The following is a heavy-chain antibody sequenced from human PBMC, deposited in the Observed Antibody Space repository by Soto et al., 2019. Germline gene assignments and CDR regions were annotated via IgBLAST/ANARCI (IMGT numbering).Heavy chain of an antibody. J-gene: IGHJ4*02. D-gene: IGHD4-17*01. CDR2: LSAGGTSA. CDR3: ARGTYGDYDF. V-gene: IGHV3-23*01. Sequence: EVHLLESGGDLVQPGGSLRLSCAASGFTFSSYAMSWVRQAPGKGLEWVSALSAGGTSAYYTVSVEGRFTISRDNSKNILYLQMNSLRADDTAAYYCARGTYGDYDFWGQGTLVTVSS. CDR1: GFTFSSYA.